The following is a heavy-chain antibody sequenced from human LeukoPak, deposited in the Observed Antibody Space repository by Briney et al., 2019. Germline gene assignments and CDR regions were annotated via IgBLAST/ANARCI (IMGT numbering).Heavy chain of an antibody. CDR3: ARDPVEWELLLDY. CDR1: GFTFSSYS. Sequence: GGSLRLSCAASGFTFSSYSMNWVRQAPGKRPEWVANMNIDGSEKYYADSVKGRFSISRDNARNSVYLQMASLRVEDTAVYYCARDPVEWELLLDYWGQGTLVTVSS. V-gene: IGHV3-7*01. D-gene: IGHD1-26*01. CDR2: MNIDGSEK. J-gene: IGHJ4*02.